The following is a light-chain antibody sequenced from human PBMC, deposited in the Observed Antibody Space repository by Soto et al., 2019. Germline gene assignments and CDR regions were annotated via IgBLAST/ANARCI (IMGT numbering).Light chain of an antibody. CDR3: SSYAGSKGV. Sequence: QSALTQPPSASGSPGQSVTISCTGTSSDVGGYNYVSWYQQHPGKAPKPMIYEVSKRPSGVPDRFSGSKSGNTASLTVSGLQAEDEADYYCSSYAGSKGVFGGGTKLTVL. J-gene: IGLJ2*01. V-gene: IGLV2-8*01. CDR2: EVS. CDR1: SSDVGGYNY.